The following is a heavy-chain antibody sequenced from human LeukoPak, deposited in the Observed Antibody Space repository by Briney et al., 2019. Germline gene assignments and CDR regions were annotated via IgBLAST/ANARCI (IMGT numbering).Heavy chain of an antibody. J-gene: IGHJ4*02. CDR1: GGTLSSYA. V-gene: IGHV1-69*04. Sequence: SVKVSCKASGGTLSSYAISWVRQAPGQGLEWMGRTIPILGIANYAQKFQGRVTITADKSTSTAYMELSSLRSDDTAVYYCARDGTPTRIVVVPAAIRPDYWGQGTLVTVSS. D-gene: IGHD2-2*02. CDR3: ARDGTPTRIVVVPAAIRPDY. CDR2: TIPILGIA.